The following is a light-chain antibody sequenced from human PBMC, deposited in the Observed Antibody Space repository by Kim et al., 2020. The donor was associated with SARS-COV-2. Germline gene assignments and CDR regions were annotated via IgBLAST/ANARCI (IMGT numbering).Light chain of an antibody. CDR1: QSVSSY. CDR3: QQHSSWPPYN. Sequence: CPVERATLSCRASQSVSSYLACYQQKPGQAPSLLSFGASTSATGIPARFSGSGSGTEFTLTISSLQSEDFAVYYCQQHSSWPPYNFGLGTKLEI. V-gene: IGKV3D-15*01. J-gene: IGKJ2*01. CDR2: GAS.